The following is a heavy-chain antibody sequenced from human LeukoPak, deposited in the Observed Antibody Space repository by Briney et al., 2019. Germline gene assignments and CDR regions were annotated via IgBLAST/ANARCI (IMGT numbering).Heavy chain of an antibody. CDR3: ATPRLIPAAMVGAFDI. CDR2: FDPKDGET. Sequence: ASVKVSCKVSGYTLTELSMHWVRQAPGKGLEWMGGFDPKDGETIYAQKFQGRVTMTEDTSTDTAYMELSSLRSEDTAVYYCATPRLIPAAMVGAFDIWGQGTMVTVSS. D-gene: IGHD2-2*01. J-gene: IGHJ3*02. V-gene: IGHV1-24*01. CDR1: GYTLTELS.